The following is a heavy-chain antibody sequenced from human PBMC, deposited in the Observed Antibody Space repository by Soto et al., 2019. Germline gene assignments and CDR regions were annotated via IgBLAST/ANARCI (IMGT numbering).Heavy chain of an antibody. J-gene: IGHJ4*02. Sequence: ASGKVSCKASGSTFTSYGIGWLLQGPVQVLEWMGWISAYNGNTNYAQKLQGRVTMTTDTSTSTAYMELRSLRSDDTAVYYCARVNYYGSGSYYPTRTFDYWGQGTLVTVSS. CDR2: ISAYNGNT. D-gene: IGHD3-10*01. CDR3: ARVNYYGSGSYYPTRTFDY. V-gene: IGHV1-18*04. CDR1: GSTFTSYG.